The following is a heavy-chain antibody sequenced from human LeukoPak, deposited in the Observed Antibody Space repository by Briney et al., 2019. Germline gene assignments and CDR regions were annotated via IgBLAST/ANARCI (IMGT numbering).Heavy chain of an antibody. D-gene: IGHD6-19*01. V-gene: IGHV4-39*01. J-gene: IGHJ6*03. CDR2: IYYSGST. Sequence: ASETLSLTCTVSGGSISSSSYYWGWIRQPPGKGLEWIGSIYYSGSTYYNPSLKSRVTISVDTSKNQFSLKLSSVTAADTAVYYCARHVEGQWLYYYYYYMDVWGKGTTVTISS. CDR1: GGSISSSSYY. CDR3: ARHVEGQWLYYYYYYMDV.